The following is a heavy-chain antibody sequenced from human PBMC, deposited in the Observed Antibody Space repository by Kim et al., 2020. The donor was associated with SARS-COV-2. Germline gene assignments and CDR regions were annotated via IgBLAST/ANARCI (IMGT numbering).Heavy chain of an antibody. CDR2: IYYSGST. CDR1: GGSISSSSYY. D-gene: IGHD3-10*02. J-gene: IGHJ3*02. CDR3: ARHEYVGCLNDAFDI. V-gene: IGHV4-39*01. Sequence: SQTLSLTCTVSGGSISSSSYYWGWIRQPPGKGLEWIGTIYYSGSTYYNPSLKSRVTISVDTSKNQFSLKLSSVTAPDTAVYYVARHEYVGCLNDAFDIWG.